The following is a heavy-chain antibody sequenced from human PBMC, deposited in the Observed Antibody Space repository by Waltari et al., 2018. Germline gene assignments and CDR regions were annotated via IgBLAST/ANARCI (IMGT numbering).Heavy chain of an antibody. CDR2: ISSSGSTI. J-gene: IGHJ3*02. CDR3: ARADNYYDSSGYYQSAFDI. V-gene: IGHV3-48*03. CDR1: GFAFSSYD. D-gene: IGHD3-22*01. Sequence: EVQLVESGGGLVQPGGSLRLSCAASGFAFSSYDMNWVRQAPGTGLEWVSYISSSGSTIYYADSVKGRFTISRDNAKNSLYLQMNSLRAEDTAVYYCARADNYYDSSGYYQSAFDIWGQGTMVTVSS.